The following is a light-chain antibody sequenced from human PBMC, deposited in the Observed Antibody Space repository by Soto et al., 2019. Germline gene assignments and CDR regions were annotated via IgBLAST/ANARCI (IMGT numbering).Light chain of an antibody. CDR1: QSISSW. J-gene: IGKJ2*01. Sequence: DIQMTQSPSTLSASVGDRVTITCRASQSISSWLAWYQQKPGKAPKLLIYNASSVESGVPSRFSGSGSGTEFTLPISSLQPDDFATYSCQQYNSYPYTFGQGTKLEIK. CDR2: NAS. CDR3: QQYNSYPYT. V-gene: IGKV1-5*03.